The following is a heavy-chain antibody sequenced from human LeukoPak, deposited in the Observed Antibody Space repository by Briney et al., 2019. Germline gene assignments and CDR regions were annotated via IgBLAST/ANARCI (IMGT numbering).Heavy chain of an antibody. CDR2: ISYDGSNK. Sequence: GGSLRLSCAASGFTFSSYGMHWVRQAPGKGLEWVAVISYDGSNKYYADSVKGRFTISRDNAKNTLYLQMNSLRADDTAIYYCTKDPNGDYIGAFDPWGQGTLVTVSS. CDR3: TKDPNGDYIGAFDP. V-gene: IGHV3-30*18. J-gene: IGHJ5*02. CDR1: GFTFSSYG. D-gene: IGHD4-17*01.